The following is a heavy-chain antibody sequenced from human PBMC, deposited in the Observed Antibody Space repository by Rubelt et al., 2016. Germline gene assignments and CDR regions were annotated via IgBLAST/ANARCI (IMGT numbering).Heavy chain of an antibody. V-gene: IGHV4-34*02. Sequence: QVQLQQWGAGLLKPSETLSLSCDVYGASVSGYHYNWIRQPPGKGLEWIGEISHTGITSYNSSLKSRVTISVDKSKNQLSRKRCGVTAADTAVYYCAAGHIAAGANVIDYWGQGTLVTVSS. J-gene: IGHJ4*02. D-gene: IGHD6-13*01. CDR1: GASVSGYH. CDR3: AAGHIAAGANVIDY. CDR2: ISHTGIT.